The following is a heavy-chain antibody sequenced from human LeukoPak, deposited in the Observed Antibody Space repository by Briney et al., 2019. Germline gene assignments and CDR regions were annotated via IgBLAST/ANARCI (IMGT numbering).Heavy chain of an antibody. CDR2: IKQDGSEK. V-gene: IGHV3-7*03. J-gene: IGHJ4*02. CDR3: ARFGAVAGIDY. Sequence: QSGGSLRLSCAASGFTFNSYWMSWVRQAPGKGLEWVSNIKQDGSEKYYVDSVKGRFTTSRDNAKNSLYLQMNSLRAEDTAIYYCARFGAVAGIDYWGRGTLVTVSP. D-gene: IGHD6-19*01. CDR1: GFTFNSYW.